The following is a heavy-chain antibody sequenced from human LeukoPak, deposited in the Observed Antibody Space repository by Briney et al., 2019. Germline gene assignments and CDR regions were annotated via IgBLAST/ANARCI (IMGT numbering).Heavy chain of an antibody. CDR1: GFTFSSNV. D-gene: IGHD5-12*01. V-gene: IGHV3-30-3*01. J-gene: IGHJ4*02. Sequence: GRSLRLSCATSGFTFSSNVTHWVRQAPGKGLEWVAVISHDGSNKYYADSVKGRFTISRDNSKDTLYLQMNSLRVEDTAVYYCASVGGYDPLFDYWGQGTLVTVSS. CDR3: ASVGGYDPLFDY. CDR2: ISHDGSNK.